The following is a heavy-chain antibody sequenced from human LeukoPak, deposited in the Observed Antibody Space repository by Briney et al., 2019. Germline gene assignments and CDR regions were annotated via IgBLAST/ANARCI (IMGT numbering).Heavy chain of an antibody. V-gene: IGHV4-30-4*08. J-gene: IGHJ4*02. CDR2: IYYSGST. CDR1: GGSISSGDYY. CDR3: ASERMVRGVIEGIDY. Sequence: PSQTLSLTCTVSGGSISSGDYYWSWIRQPPGKGLEWIGYIYYSGSTYYNPSLKSRVTISVDTSKNQFSLKLSSVTAADTAVYYCASERMVRGVIEGIDYWGQGTLVTVSS. D-gene: IGHD3-10*01.